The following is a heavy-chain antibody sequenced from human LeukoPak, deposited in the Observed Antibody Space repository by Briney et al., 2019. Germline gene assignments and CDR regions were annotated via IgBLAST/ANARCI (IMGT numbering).Heavy chain of an antibody. CDR3: ARDRGTYYYYYYMDV. V-gene: IGHV3-48*03. CDR1: RFTFSKYA. Sequence: PGGSLRLSCAASRFTFSKYAMSWIRQAPGKGLEWVSYISSSGSTIYYADSVKGRFTISRDNAKNSLYLQMNSLRAEDTAVYYCARDRGTYYYYYYMDVWGKGTTVTISS. D-gene: IGHD3-16*01. CDR2: ISSSGSTI. J-gene: IGHJ6*03.